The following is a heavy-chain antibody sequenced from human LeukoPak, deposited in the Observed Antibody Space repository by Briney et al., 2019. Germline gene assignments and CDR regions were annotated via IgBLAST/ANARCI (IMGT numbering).Heavy chain of an antibody. V-gene: IGHV1-2*02. D-gene: IGHD3-22*01. CDR1: GYTFTGYY. CDR2: INPNSGGT. Sequence: ASVKVSCKASGYTFTGYYMRWVRQAPGQGLEWMGWINPNSGGTNYAQKFQGRVTMTRDTSISTAYMELSRLRSDDTAVYYCARTSYYYDSSGYLVFPELAYWGQGTLVTVSS. J-gene: IGHJ4*02. CDR3: ARTSYYYDSSGYLVFPELAY.